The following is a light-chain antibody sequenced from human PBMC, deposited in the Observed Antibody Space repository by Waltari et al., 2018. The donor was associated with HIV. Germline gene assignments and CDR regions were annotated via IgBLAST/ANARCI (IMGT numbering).Light chain of an antibody. J-gene: IGKJ2*01. V-gene: IGKV3-20*01. CDR2: GTS. Sequence: EMVLTQSPGTLSLSPGERATFSCRASQSRSSSYLAWYQQKPGQAPRLLVYGTSHRATDSPDRFSGSGSGTDFALTISRVEPEDFAVYYCQQYGSAPKTFGQGTKLEIK. CDR1: QSRSSSY. CDR3: QQYGSAPKT.